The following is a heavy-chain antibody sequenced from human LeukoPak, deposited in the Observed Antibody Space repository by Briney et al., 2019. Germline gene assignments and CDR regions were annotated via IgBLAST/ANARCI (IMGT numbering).Heavy chain of an antibody. CDR3: ARDPNSLADYGGDYFDP. D-gene: IGHD4-23*01. CDR1: GFPFSSYS. CDR2: ISNDGSHK. Sequence: GGSLRLSCAASGFPFSSYSMHWVRQAPGNGLEWVAVISNDGSHKYYADSVKGRFIISRDNSKNTLSLQMNTLRPDDTAVFYCARDPNSLADYGGDYFDPWGQGTMVTASS. J-gene: IGHJ4*02. V-gene: IGHV3-30*04.